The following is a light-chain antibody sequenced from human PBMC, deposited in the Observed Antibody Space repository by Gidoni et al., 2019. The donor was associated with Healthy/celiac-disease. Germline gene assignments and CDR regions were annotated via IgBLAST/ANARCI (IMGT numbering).Light chain of an antibody. CDR2: GAS. CDR1: QSVSSSY. J-gene: IGKJ3*01. Sequence: EIVLTQSPGTLSLSPGERATLSCRASQSVSSSYLAWYQQKPGQPPRLRIYGASSRATGIPERFSGSGSGTECTLTISRLEHEDFAVYYCQQYGSSPFTFXHXTKVDIK. V-gene: IGKV3-20*01. CDR3: QQYGSSPFT.